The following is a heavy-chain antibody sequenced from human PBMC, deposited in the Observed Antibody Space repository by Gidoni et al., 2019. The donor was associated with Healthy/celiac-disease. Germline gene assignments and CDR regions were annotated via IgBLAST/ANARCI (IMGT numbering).Heavy chain of an antibody. Sequence: EVQLVESGGGLVKPAGSLRLPCAASGFTFSPYRRNWVRQAPGKGLEWVSSISSSSSYTYYADSVKGRFTISRDNTKNSLNLKMNSLRAEDTAVYNCARDREQRGQWLVLGYFDLWGHGTLVTVSS. V-gene: IGHV3-21*01. D-gene: IGHD6-19*01. J-gene: IGHJ2*01. CDR1: GFTFSPYR. CDR3: ARDREQRGQWLVLGYFDL. CDR2: ISSSSSYT.